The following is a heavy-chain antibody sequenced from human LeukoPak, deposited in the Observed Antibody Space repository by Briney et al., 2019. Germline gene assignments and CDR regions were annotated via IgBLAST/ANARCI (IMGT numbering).Heavy chain of an antibody. Sequence: GSSVKVSCKASGGTFSSYAISWVRQAPGQGLEWMGGIIPIFGTANYAQKFQGRVTMTRDMSTSTVYMELSSLRSEDTAVYYCAREEPGREQQLPFDYWGQGTLVTVSS. CDR1: GGTFSSYA. J-gene: IGHJ4*02. V-gene: IGHV1-69*05. CDR3: AREEPGREQQLPFDY. D-gene: IGHD6-13*01. CDR2: IIPIFGTA.